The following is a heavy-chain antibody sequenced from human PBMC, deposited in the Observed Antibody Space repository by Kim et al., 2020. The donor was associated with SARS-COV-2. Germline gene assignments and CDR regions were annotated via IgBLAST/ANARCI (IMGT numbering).Heavy chain of an antibody. J-gene: IGHJ4*02. Sequence: SETLSLTCTVSGGSISSYYWSWIRQPPGKGLEWIGYIYYSGSTNYNPSLKSRVTISVDTSKNQFSLKLSSVTAADTAVYYCARGVVLVATSHKPRVFDYWGQGTLVTVSS. CDR3: ARGVVLVATSHKPRVFDY. V-gene: IGHV4-59*13. CDR1: GGSISSYY. CDR2: IYYSGST. D-gene: IGHD5-12*01.